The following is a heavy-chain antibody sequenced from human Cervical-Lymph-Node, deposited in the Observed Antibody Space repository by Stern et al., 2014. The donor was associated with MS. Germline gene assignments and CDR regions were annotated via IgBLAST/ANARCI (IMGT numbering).Heavy chain of an antibody. CDR2: IIPMFGTT. J-gene: IGHJ5*01. Sequence: QMQLVQSGAEVKKPGSSMKVSCKASGGSFSSIDISWVRQVPGQGLEWLGGIIPMFGTTNYAQKVQGRVTIVADESTNTVNMELRSLRSEDTAVYYCVRDQGGIADSWGQGTLVTVSS. CDR1: GGSFSSID. CDR3: VRDQGGIADS. V-gene: IGHV1-69*01. D-gene: IGHD6-13*01.